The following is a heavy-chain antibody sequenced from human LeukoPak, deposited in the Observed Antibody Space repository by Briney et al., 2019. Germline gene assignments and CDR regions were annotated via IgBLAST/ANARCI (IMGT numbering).Heavy chain of an antibody. CDR3: SSGGETSGWEWFDP. Sequence: ASVKVSCKASGYTFTGYYMHWVRQAPGPGLEWMGWIDPNNGGRSYSREFQRRVTMTRYTSISTAYMELNSLRFDDTAVYYCSSGGETSGWEWFDPWGQGTLVTVSS. V-gene: IGHV1-2*02. J-gene: IGHJ5*02. CDR2: IDPNNGGR. D-gene: IGHD6-19*01. CDR1: GYTFTGYY.